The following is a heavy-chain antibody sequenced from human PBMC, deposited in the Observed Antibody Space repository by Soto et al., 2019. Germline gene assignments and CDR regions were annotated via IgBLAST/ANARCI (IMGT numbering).Heavy chain of an antibody. V-gene: IGHV1-18*01. J-gene: IGHJ4*02. Sequence: QVQLVQSGAALQEPGGSVKVSCKASGYTFHTYAITWVRQAPGQGLEWMGWISGSKGKTNYAQKFQDRVTLTTNTSTGAAYMELRSLSSDDTAVYYCARDDPSGYPRPADYWGQGTLVIVSS. D-gene: IGHD3-22*01. CDR3: ARDDPSGYPRPADY. CDR2: ISGSKGKT. CDR1: GYTFHTYA.